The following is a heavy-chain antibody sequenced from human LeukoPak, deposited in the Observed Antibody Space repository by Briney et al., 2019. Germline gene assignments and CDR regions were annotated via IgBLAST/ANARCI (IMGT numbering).Heavy chain of an antibody. CDR3: ASTKWFIGY. CDR1: GFTFSSYA. D-gene: IGHD3-22*01. Sequence: GGSLRLSCAAPGFTFSSYAMTWVRQAPGKGLEWVSAISGSGGGTYYADSVKGRFTISRDNSKLPLYLQINSLRAEGTVVYYCASTKWFIGYWGKGTLVTVS. J-gene: IGHJ4*02. CDR2: ISGSGGGT. V-gene: IGHV3-23*01.